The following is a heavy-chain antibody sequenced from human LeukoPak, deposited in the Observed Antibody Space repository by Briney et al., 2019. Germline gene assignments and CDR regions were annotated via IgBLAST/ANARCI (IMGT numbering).Heavy chain of an antibody. CDR3: AKDQPGPVTAPYYMDV. Sequence: GGSLRLSCAASGFTFSNYAMTWVRQAPGKGLEWVSTISGSGGSTYYADSVKGRFTISRDNSKNTLYLQMNSLRAEDTAVYYCAKDQPGPVTAPYYMDVWGKGTTVTVSS. J-gene: IGHJ6*03. D-gene: IGHD4-11*01. V-gene: IGHV3-23*01. CDR1: GFTFSNYA. CDR2: ISGSGGST.